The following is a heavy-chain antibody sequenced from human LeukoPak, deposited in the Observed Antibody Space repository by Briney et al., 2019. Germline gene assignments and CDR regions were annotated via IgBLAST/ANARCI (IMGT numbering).Heavy chain of an antibody. CDR1: GASMSDYY. J-gene: IGHJ4*02. CDR3: VRRVRYFGQNDY. CDR2: IYYTGST. Sequence: PSETLSLTCTVSGASMSDYYWGWIRQPPGKGLEWIGYIYYTGSTNYNPSLKSRVTMSVDTSKNQISLKLSSVTAADSAVYYCVRRVRYFGQNDYWGQGTLVTVSS. D-gene: IGHD3-9*01. V-gene: IGHV4-59*08.